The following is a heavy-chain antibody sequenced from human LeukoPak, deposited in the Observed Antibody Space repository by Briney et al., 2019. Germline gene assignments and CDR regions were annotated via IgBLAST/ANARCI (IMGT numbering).Heavy chain of an antibody. J-gene: IGHJ4*02. D-gene: IGHD3-22*01. CDR3: ATGPPYDSSGYYYVPFDY. Sequence: ASVKVSCKVSGYTLTELSMHWVRQAPGKGLEWMGGFDPEDGETIYAQKFQGRVTMTEDTSTDTAYMELSSPRSEDTAVYYCATGPPYDSSGYYYVPFDYWGQGTLVTVSS. CDR2: FDPEDGET. CDR1: GYTLTELS. V-gene: IGHV1-24*01.